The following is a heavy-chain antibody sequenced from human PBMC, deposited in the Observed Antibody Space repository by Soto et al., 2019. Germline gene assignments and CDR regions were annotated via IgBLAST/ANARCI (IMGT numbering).Heavy chain of an antibody. Sequence: GGSLRLSCAASGFTFSSYGMHWVRQAPGKGLEWVAVIWYDGSNKYYADSVKGRFTISRDNSKNTLYLQMNSLRAEDTAVYYCARGKIAAAGTVYFDYWGQGTLVTVSS. CDR1: GFTFSSYG. CDR2: IWYDGSNK. V-gene: IGHV3-33*01. J-gene: IGHJ4*02. CDR3: ARGKIAAAGTVYFDY. D-gene: IGHD6-13*01.